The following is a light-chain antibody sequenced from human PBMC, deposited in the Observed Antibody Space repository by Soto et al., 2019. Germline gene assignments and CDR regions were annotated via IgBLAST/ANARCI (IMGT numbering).Light chain of an antibody. J-gene: IGLJ1*01. CDR2: GNN. Sequence: QSVLTQPPSVSGAPGQRVTISCTGSSSNIGAGYDVHWYQRLPGTAPKVLIYGNNNRPSGVPDRFSGYKSGTPASLAITGLQAEDEPDYYCQSYDSSLSGSYVFGTGTKLTVL. CDR3: QSYDSSLSGSYV. V-gene: IGLV1-40*01. CDR1: SSNIGAGYD.